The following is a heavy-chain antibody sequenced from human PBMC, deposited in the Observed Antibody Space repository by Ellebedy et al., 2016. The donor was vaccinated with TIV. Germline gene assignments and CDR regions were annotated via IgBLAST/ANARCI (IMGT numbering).Heavy chain of an antibody. CDR3: ARARGRGSGDDY. V-gene: IGHV3-48*02. CDR1: GFPFSSST. Sequence: GGSLRLSXEVSGFPFSSSTMNWVRQAPGKGLEWVSYISSSSDMIHYADSVRGRFTISRDNAKNSLFLQMNSLRDEDTAVYYCARARGRGSGDDYWGQGTLVTVSS. CDR2: ISSSSDMI. D-gene: IGHD1-26*01. J-gene: IGHJ4*02.